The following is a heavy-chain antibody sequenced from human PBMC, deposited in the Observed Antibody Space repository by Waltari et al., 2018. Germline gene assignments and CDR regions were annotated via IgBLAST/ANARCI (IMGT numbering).Heavy chain of an antibody. Sequence: EVQLVESGGGLVQPGGSLRLSCAASGFTFSSYWMHWVRQAPGKGLVWVSRINSDGSSTSYADSVKGRFTISRDNAKNTLDLQMNSLRAEDTAVYYCAGDAYNWNYSAFDIWGQGTMVTVSS. CDR3: AGDAYNWNYSAFDI. V-gene: IGHV3-74*01. J-gene: IGHJ3*02. CDR2: INSDGSST. CDR1: GFTFSSYW. D-gene: IGHD1-7*01.